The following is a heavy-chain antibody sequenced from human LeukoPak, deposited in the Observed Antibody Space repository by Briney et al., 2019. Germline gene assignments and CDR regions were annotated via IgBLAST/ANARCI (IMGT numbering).Heavy chain of an antibody. D-gene: IGHD3-22*01. V-gene: IGHV3-11*01. CDR3: ATQGHSSGYYYFDH. Sequence: PGGSLRLSCAASGFTFNDYYMSWIRQAPGKGLEWLSYINIGGTNTHYADSVKGRFTISRDNAKKSLYLEMNNLRAEDTALYYCATQGHSSGYYYFDHWGQGTLVTVSS. CDR1: GFTFNDYY. J-gene: IGHJ4*02. CDR2: INIGGTNT.